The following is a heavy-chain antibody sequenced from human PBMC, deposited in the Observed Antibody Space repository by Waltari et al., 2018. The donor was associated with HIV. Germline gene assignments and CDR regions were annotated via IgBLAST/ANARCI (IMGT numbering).Heavy chain of an antibody. CDR2: IWYDGSKT. Sequence: QVQLVESGGGVVQPGGSLRLSCAAPGFPFNNYGIHWVRQAPGKGLEWVAVIWYDGSKTYYEGSVKGRFTISRDTSKNTVYLQMSSLRAEDTALYYCARDQEFMTTVTPLAYWGQGTPVTVSS. CDR3: ARDQEFMTTVTPLAY. V-gene: IGHV3-33*01. D-gene: IGHD4-4*01. CDR1: GFPFNNYG. J-gene: IGHJ4*02.